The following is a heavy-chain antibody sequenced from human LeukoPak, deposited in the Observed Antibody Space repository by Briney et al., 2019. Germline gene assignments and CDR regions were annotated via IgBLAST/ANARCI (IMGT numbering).Heavy chain of an antibody. V-gene: IGHV3-11*01. J-gene: IGHJ4*02. CDR2: ISSSGSTI. Sequence: GGSLRLSCAASGFTFSDYYTSWIRQAPGKGLEWVSYISSSGSTIYYADSVKGRFTISRDNAKNSLYLQMNSLRAEDTAVYYCARHITFGGVIVPAVDYWGQGTLVTVSS. CDR3: ARHITFGGVIVPAVDY. CDR1: GFTFSDYY. D-gene: IGHD3-16*02.